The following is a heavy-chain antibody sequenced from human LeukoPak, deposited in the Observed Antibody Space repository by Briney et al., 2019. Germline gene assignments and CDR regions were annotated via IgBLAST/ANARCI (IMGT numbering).Heavy chain of an antibody. D-gene: IGHD3-22*01. J-gene: IGHJ4*02. Sequence: GGSLRLSCAASGFTFSNAWMSWVRQAPGKGLEWVGRIKSKTDGGTTDYAAPVKGRFTISRDDSKNTLYLQMNSLKTEDTAVYYCTTGDDSSGYYSIDYWGQGTLVTVSS. CDR1: GFTFSNAW. CDR2: IKSKTDGGTT. V-gene: IGHV3-15*01. CDR3: TTGDDSSGYYSIDY.